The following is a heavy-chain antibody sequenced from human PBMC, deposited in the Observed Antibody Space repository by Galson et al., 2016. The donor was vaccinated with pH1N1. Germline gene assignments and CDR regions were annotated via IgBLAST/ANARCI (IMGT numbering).Heavy chain of an antibody. J-gene: IGHJ4*02. CDR2: ILYDGTNE. Sequence: SLRLSCAASGFTFTSYAMHWVRQAPGKGLEWVAVILYDGTNEYYADSVKGRFTISRDKTQSTVYLQMNSLRTEDTAVSYCARDSEYSGNEGLQWAQGTLVIVAS. CDR3: ARDSEYSGNEGLQ. CDR1: GFTFTSYA. D-gene: IGHD5-12*01. V-gene: IGHV3-30*04.